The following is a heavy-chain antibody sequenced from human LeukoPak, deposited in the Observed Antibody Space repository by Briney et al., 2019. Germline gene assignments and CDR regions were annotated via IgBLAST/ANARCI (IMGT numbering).Heavy chain of an antibody. CDR2: LANDDTIT. D-gene: IGHD2/OR15-2a*01. J-gene: IGHJ6*03. V-gene: IGHV3-48*04. CDR1: GIRFRASS. CDR3: ARIKGPTLSTCHMDV. Sequence: GSVRLSFEGSGIRFRASSVNWVRPAPGKGLEWLAYLANDDTITYYADSVRGRFTVSKDNAKNSVYLQMNSLRADDTALYYCARIKGPTLSTCHMDVWGSGTTVTVSS.